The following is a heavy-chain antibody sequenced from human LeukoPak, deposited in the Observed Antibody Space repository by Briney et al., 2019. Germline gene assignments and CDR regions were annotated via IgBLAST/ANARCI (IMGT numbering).Heavy chain of an antibody. CDR3: ARIGVGSGWYQVDY. CDR1: GFIFSNYA. J-gene: IGHJ4*02. V-gene: IGHV3-64*01. D-gene: IGHD6-19*01. CDR2: ISSNGGGT. Sequence: PGGSLRLSCAASGFIFSNYAMHWVRQAPGKGLQYVSAISSNGGGTYYANSVRGRFTISRDNAKNSLYLQMNSLRAEDTAVYYCARIGVGSGWYQVDYWGQGTLVTVSS.